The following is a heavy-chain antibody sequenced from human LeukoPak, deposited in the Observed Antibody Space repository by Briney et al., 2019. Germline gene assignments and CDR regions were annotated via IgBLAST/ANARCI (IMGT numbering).Heavy chain of an antibody. V-gene: IGHV3-7*03. CDR1: AFTFSNYR. D-gene: IGHD6-6*01. CDR2: IIQDGSEK. CDR3: AKAAQVAGRPNLGGHFDY. J-gene: IGHJ4*02. Sequence: GGSLRLSCTASAFTFSNYRMTWVRQARGKGLEWVGSIIQDGSEKYYVDSVKGRFTISRDNANNSLYLQMNSLRAEDTAVYYCAKAAQVAGRPNLGGHFDYWGQGTLVTVSS.